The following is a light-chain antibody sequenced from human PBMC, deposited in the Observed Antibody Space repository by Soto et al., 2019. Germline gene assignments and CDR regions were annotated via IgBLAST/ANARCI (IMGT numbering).Light chain of an antibody. Sequence: IVLTQSPATLSLSPGERATLSCRASQSVSSYLAWYQQKPGQAPRLLIYGASTRATGIPARFSGSGSGTDFTLTVSSLEPEDFAVYYCQQRGDWPPTFGGGTKVDI. CDR2: GAS. CDR3: QQRGDWPPT. V-gene: IGKV3-11*01. J-gene: IGKJ4*01. CDR1: QSVSSY.